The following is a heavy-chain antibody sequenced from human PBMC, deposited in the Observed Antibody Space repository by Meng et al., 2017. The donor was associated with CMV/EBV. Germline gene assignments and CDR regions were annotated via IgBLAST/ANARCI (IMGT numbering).Heavy chain of an antibody. CDR1: GFTFSRYW. V-gene: IGHV3-74*01. CDR2: INSDGSST. J-gene: IGHJ4*02. CDR3: TINWNYDY. D-gene: IGHD1-7*01. Sequence: LSLSCAASGFTFSRYWMHWVRQAPGKGLVWVSRINSDGSSTSYADSVKGRFTISRDNARNTLYLQMNSLRAEDTAVYYCTINWNYDYWGQGTLVTVSS.